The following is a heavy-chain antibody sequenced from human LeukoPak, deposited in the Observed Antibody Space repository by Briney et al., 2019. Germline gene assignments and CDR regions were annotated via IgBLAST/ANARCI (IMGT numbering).Heavy chain of an antibody. J-gene: IGHJ6*02. V-gene: IGHV3-23*01. Sequence: GGSLRLSCAASGFTFSSYAMSWVRQAPGKGLEWVSAISGSGGSTYYADSVKGRFTISRDNSKNTLYLQMNSLRAEDTAVYYCAKDSDSSGYYYYYYGMDIWGQGTTVTVSS. CDR3: AKDSDSSGYYYYYYGMDI. D-gene: IGHD3-22*01. CDR2: ISGSGGST. CDR1: GFTFSSYA.